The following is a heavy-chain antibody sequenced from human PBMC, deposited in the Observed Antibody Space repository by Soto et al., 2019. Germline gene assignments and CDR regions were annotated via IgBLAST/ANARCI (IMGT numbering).Heavy chain of an antibody. CDR1: GFSLTSPGMC. CDR3: ARSIRGPRRFNGMDV. J-gene: IGHJ6*02. D-gene: IGHD1-20*01. Sequence: SGPTLVNPTETLTLTCTFSGFSLTSPGMCVSWIRQSPGKALEWLALIERDDDDKSYSTSLKTRLTISKDTRKNQVVLTMANTEPADTATYYCARSIRGPRRFNGMDVWGQGTTVTVSS. CDR2: IERDDDDK. V-gene: IGHV2-70*13.